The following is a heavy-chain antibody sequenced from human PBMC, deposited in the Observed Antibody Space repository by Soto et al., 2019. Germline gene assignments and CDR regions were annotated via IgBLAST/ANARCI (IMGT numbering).Heavy chain of an antibody. D-gene: IGHD2-2*01. J-gene: IGHJ4*02. CDR2: INAGNGNT. CDR3: ARAGDDCSTTTCYVIDY. CDR1: GYTFTSYA. V-gene: IGHV1-3*01. Sequence: ASVKVSCKASGYTFTSYAMHWVRQAPGQRLEWMGWINAGNGNTKYSQKFQGRVTVTRDTSASTACMELSSLTSEDTAVYYCARAGDDCSTTTCYVIDYWGQGTLVTVSS.